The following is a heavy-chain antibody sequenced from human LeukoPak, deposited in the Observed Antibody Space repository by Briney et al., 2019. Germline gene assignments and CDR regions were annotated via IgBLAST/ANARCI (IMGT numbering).Heavy chain of an antibody. V-gene: IGHV4-34*01. CDR3: ARGPIVRGFDY. CDR2: INHSGST. CDR1: GGSFSGYY. Sequence: SETLSLTCAVYGGSFSGYYWSWIRQPPGKGLEWIGEINHSGSTNYNPSLKSRVTISVDTSKNQFSLKLSSVTAADTAVYYCARGPIVRGFDYWGQGTLVTVSS. J-gene: IGHJ4*02. D-gene: IGHD3-16*02.